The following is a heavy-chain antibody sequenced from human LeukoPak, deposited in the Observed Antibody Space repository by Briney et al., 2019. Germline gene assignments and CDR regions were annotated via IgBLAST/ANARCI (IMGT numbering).Heavy chain of an antibody. J-gene: IGHJ5*02. Sequence: KPSETLSLTCTVSGGSISSYYWSWIRQPPGKGLEWIGYIYYSGSTNYNPSLKSRVTISVDTSKNQFSLKLSSVTAADTAVYYCARGGEQWLEHNWFDPWGQGTLVTVSS. V-gene: IGHV4-59*01. D-gene: IGHD6-19*01. CDR3: ARGGEQWLEHNWFDP. CDR2: IYYSGST. CDR1: GGSISSYY.